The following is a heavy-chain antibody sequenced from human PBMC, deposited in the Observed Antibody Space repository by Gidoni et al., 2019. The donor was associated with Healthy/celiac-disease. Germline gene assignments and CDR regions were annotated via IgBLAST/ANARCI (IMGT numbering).Heavy chain of an antibody. D-gene: IGHD3-10*01. Sequence: EVQLLESGGGLVQPGGDLRLSCAASGFPFSSYAMSWVRQAPGKGLEWVSAISGSGGSTYYADSVKGRFTISRDNSKNTLYLQMNSLRAEDTAVYYCAKDDYYGSGSYFPFDYWGQGTLVTVSS. CDR1: GFPFSSYA. CDR2: ISGSGGST. CDR3: AKDDYYGSGSYFPFDY. V-gene: IGHV3-23*01. J-gene: IGHJ4*02.